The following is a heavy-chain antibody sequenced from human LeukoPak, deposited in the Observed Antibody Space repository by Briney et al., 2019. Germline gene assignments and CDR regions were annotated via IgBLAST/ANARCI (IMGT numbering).Heavy chain of an antibody. Sequence: GGSLRLSCAASGFTGNSYYMNWVRQAPGKGLEWVANIYSGGGTHYADSVEGRFTISRDKSKNTLYLQMNSLRAEDTAVYFCARGVGGELLGYYFDYWGQGTLVTVSS. V-gene: IGHV3-53*01. D-gene: IGHD1-7*01. CDR2: IYSGGGT. CDR3: ARGVGGELLGYYFDY. CDR1: GFTGNSYY. J-gene: IGHJ4*02.